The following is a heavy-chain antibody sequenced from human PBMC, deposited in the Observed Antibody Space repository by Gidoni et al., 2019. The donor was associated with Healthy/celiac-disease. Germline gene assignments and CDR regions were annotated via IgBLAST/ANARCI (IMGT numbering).Heavy chain of an antibody. CDR3: AKELVGAARTLDY. CDR2: ISGSVGST. D-gene: IGHD2-15*01. CDR1: GFTFSSYD. J-gene: IGHJ4*02. V-gene: IGHV3-23*01. Sequence: EVQLLESGGGLVQPGGSLRLSCAPSGFTFSSYDICRVRHAPGKGLGWVSAISGSVGSTYYSDSVKGRFTISRDNSKNTLYLQMNSLSAEDTAVYYCAKELVGAARTLDYWGQGTLVTVSS.